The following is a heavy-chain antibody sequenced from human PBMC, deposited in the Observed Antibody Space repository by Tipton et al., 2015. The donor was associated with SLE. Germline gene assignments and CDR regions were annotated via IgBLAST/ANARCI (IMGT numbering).Heavy chain of an antibody. Sequence: SLRLSCAASGFTFSSYWMSWVRPAPGKGLEWVANIKKDGSEKYYVDSVKGRFTISRDNAKNSLYLQMNSLRAEDTAVYYCARDGYCSGGSCLDGAFDIWGQGTMVTVSS. CDR1: GFTFSSYW. D-gene: IGHD2-15*01. CDR2: IKKDGSEK. V-gene: IGHV3-7*01. J-gene: IGHJ3*02. CDR3: ARDGYCSGGSCLDGAFDI.